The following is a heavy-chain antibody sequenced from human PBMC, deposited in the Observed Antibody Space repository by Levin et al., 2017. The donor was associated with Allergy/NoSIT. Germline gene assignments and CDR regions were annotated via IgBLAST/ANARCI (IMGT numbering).Heavy chain of an antibody. J-gene: IGHJ3*02. CDR2: IRNKGYGGTT. Sequence: HGESLKISCTVSGFSFGDFAMTWFRQAPGKGLEWIGLIRNKGYGGTTEYAASLKGNFTISRDDSKSIAYLQMNSLQTEDTAVYYCTRVGATAERTFDIWGQGTLVTVSS. D-gene: IGHD1-26*01. V-gene: IGHV3-49*03. CDR1: GFSFGDFA. CDR3: TRVGATAERTFDI.